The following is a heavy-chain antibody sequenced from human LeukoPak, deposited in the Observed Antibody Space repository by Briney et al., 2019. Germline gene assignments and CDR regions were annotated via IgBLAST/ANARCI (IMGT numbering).Heavy chain of an antibody. V-gene: IGHV5-51*01. CDR2: IYPGDSDT. CDR3: ARQWSSGWSFFDY. CDR1: GYIFTTYW. J-gene: IGHJ4*02. Sequence: GESLKISCKGSGYIFTTYWIGWVRQLPGKGLEWMGIIYPGDSDTRYSPSFQGQVTISADKSISTAYLQWSSLKASDTAMYYCARQWSSGWSFFDYWGQGTLVTVSS. D-gene: IGHD6-19*01.